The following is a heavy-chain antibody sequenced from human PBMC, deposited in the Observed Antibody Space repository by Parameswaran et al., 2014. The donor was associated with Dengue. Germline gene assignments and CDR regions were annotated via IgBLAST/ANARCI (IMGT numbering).Heavy chain of an antibody. Sequence: VRQMPGKGLEWVSSISSSSSYIYYADSVKGRFTISRDNAKNSLYLQMNSLRAEDTAVYYCAGTYYYDSSGYYGNYYYYGMDVWGQGTTVTVSS. CDR2: ISSSSSYI. J-gene: IGHJ6*02. V-gene: IGHV3-21*01. D-gene: IGHD3-22*01. CDR3: AGTYYYDSSGYYGNYYYYGMDV.